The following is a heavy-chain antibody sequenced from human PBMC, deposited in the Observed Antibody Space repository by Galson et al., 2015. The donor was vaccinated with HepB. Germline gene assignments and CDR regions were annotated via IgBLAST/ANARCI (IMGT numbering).Heavy chain of an antibody. D-gene: IGHD3-3*01. CDR2: ISYDGSNK. CDR3: RGFLEWLQYYFDY. Sequence: LRLSCAASGFTFSSYGMHWVRQAPGKGLEWVAVISYDGSNKYYADSVKGRFTISRDNSKNTLYLQMNSLRAEDTAVYYCRGFLEWLQYYFDYWGQGTLVTVSS. CDR1: GFTFSSYG. J-gene: IGHJ4*02. V-gene: IGHV3-30*03.